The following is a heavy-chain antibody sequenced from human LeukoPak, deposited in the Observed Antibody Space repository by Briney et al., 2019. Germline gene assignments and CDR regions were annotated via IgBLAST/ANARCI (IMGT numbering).Heavy chain of an antibody. CDR2: ISGSGHRT. CDR3: AKDWGEYFDYVWGSFTSFDS. D-gene: IGHD3-16*01. J-gene: IGHJ4*02. Sequence: PGGSLRLSCAASGLTFSSYDMSWVRQAPGKGLEWVSGISGSGHRTYYADSVKGRFTISRDNSKSTLYLQMNSLRAEDTAVYYCAKDWGEYFDYVWGSFTSFDSWGQGTLVTVSS. V-gene: IGHV3-23*01. CDR1: GLTFSSYD.